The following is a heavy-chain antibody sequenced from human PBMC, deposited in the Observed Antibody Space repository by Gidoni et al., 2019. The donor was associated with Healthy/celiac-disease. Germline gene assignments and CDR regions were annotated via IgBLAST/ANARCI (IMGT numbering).Heavy chain of an antibody. Sequence: QVQLVQSGAEVKMPGASVKVSCKASGYTFTGYYMHWVRQAPGQGLEWMGWINPNSGGTNYAQKLQGRVTMTRDTSISTAYMERSRLRSDDTAVYYCARYSYGRYDAFDIWGQGTMVTVSS. J-gene: IGHJ3*02. D-gene: IGHD5-18*01. CDR3: ARYSYGRYDAFDI. V-gene: IGHV1-2*02. CDR2: INPNSGGT. CDR1: GYTFTGYY.